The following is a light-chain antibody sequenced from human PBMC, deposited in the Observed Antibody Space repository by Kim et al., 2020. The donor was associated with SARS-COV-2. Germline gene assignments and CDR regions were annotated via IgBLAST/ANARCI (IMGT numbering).Light chain of an antibody. J-gene: IGKJ2*01. V-gene: IGKV1-39*01. CDR3: QQSHSVPRT. Sequence: DIQMTQSPSSLSASVGDRVTITCRASHSITNYLNWYQQRPGKAPKLLIYAASSLQSGVPSRFSGSGSGTDFTLTISSLQLEDFATYYCQQSHSVPRTFGQGTKLEI. CDR1: HSITNY. CDR2: AAS.